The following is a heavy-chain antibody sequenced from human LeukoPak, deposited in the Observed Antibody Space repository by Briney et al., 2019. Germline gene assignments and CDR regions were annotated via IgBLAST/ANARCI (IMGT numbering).Heavy chain of an antibody. D-gene: IGHD6-13*01. J-gene: IGHJ4*02. CDR2: ISGSGGST. CDR1: GFTFSSYA. V-gene: IGHV3-23*01. CDR3: AKELWDSSINYPFDF. Sequence: GGSLRLSCAASGFTFSSYAMSWVRQAPGKGLEWVSAISGSGGSTYNADSVKGRFTISRDNSKNTLYLQMNSLRAEDTAVYYCAKELWDSSINYPFDFWGQGTLVTVSS.